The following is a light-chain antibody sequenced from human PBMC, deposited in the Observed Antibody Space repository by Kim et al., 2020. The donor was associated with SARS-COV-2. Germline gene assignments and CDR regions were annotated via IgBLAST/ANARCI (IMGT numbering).Light chain of an antibody. CDR1: QSVSSY. Sequence: LSPGERAHLSCRASQSVSSYVAWYQQKPGQAPRLLIYDASNRATGIPARFSGSGSGTDFTLTIGSLEPEDFAVYYCQQRGNWPLTFGGGTKVDIK. J-gene: IGKJ4*01. CDR2: DAS. CDR3: QQRGNWPLT. V-gene: IGKV3-11*01.